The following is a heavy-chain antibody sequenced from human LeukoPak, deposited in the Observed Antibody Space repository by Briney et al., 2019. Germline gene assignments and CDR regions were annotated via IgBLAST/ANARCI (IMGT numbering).Heavy chain of an antibody. CDR3: ARRSPAGWFDP. CDR1: GGSFSGYY. Sequence: SETLSLTCAVYGGSFSGYYWSWIRQPPGKGLEWIGEINHSGSTNYNPSLKSRVTISVDTSKNQFSLKLSSVTAADTAVYHCARRSPAGWFDPWGQGTLVTVSS. CDR2: INHSGST. D-gene: IGHD6-13*01. J-gene: IGHJ5*02. V-gene: IGHV4-34*01.